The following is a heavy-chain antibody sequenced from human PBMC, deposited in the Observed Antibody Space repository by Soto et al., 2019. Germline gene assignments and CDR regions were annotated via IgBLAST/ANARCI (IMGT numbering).Heavy chain of an antibody. V-gene: IGHV3-11*01. CDR3: ARDSQGTIDY. J-gene: IGHJ4*02. D-gene: IGHD3-10*01. CDR1: GFTFTDYY. CDR2: ISGGGRTI. Sequence: PGGSLRLSCAASGFTFTDYYMNWIRQAPGKGLEWVSYISGGGRTIYYADSVKGRFTISRDNARSSLFLQMNSLRAEDTAVHYCARDSQGTIDYWGQGTLVTVSS.